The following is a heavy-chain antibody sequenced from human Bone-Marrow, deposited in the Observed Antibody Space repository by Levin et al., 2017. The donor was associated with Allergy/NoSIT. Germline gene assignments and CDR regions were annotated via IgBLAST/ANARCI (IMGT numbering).Heavy chain of an antibody. CDR1: GGSISSGGYY. V-gene: IGHV4-31*03. J-gene: IGHJ4*02. CDR2: IYYSGST. Sequence: SETLSLTCTVSGGSISSGGYYWSWIRQHPGKGLEWIGYIYYSGSTYYNPSLKSRVTISVDTSKNQFSLKLSSVTAADTAVYYCARGVGRYYGSGSQNPPLFGYWGQGTLVTVSS. CDR3: ARGVGRYYGSGSQNPPLFGY. D-gene: IGHD3-10*01.